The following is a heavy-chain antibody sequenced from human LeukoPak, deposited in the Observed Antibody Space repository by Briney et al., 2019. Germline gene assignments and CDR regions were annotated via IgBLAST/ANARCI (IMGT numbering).Heavy chain of an antibody. D-gene: IGHD1-26*01. CDR3: ARYSGSHYAFDI. Sequence: SETLSPTCTVSGGAITDSNYYWGWIRQPPGEGLEWIGNIYYNGKTFYNESVKSRVTISVDTSKNQFSLKLSSVTAADTALFYCARYSGSHYAFDIWGQGTMVTVSS. CDR2: IYYNGKT. J-gene: IGHJ3*02. CDR1: GGAITDSNYY. V-gene: IGHV4-39*01.